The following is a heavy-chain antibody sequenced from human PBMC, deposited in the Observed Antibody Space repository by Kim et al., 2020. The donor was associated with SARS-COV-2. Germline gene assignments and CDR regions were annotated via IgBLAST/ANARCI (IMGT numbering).Heavy chain of an antibody. CDR3: ARSPLLYGDYSYYYGMDV. CDR1: GFTFSSYD. V-gene: IGHV3-13*01. J-gene: IGHJ6*02. CDR2: IGTAGDT. D-gene: IGHD4-17*01. Sequence: GGSLRLSCAASGFTFSSYDMHWVRQATGKGLEWVSAIGTAGDTYYPGSVKGRFTISRENAKNSLYLQMNSLRAGDTAVYYCARSPLLYGDYSYYYGMDVWGQGTTVTVSS.